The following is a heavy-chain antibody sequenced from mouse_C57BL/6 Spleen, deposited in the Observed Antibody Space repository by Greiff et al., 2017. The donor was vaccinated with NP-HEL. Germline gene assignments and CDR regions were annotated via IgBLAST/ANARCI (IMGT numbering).Heavy chain of an antibody. J-gene: IGHJ2*01. CDR2: IDPEDGET. V-gene: IGHV14-2*01. Sequence: EVQRVESGAELVKPGASVKLSCTASGFNIKDYYMHWVKQRTEQGLEWIGRIDPEDGETKYAPKFQGKATITADTSSNTAYLQLSSLTSEDTAVYYCARGSITTVVAKGFDYWGQGTTLTVSS. CDR3: ARGSITTVVAKGFDY. CDR1: GFNIKDYY. D-gene: IGHD1-1*01.